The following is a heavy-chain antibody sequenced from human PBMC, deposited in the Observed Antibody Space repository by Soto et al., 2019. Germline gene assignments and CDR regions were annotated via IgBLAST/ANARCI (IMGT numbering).Heavy chain of an antibody. Sequence: SETLSLTCAVYGGSFSGYYWSWIRQPPGKGLEWIGEINHSGSTNYNPSLKSRVTISVDTSKNQFSLKLSSVTAADTAVYYCAIPGYSSSWYYLFDYWGQGTLVTV. V-gene: IGHV4-34*01. CDR1: GGSFSGYY. CDR2: INHSGST. D-gene: IGHD6-13*01. CDR3: AIPGYSSSWYYLFDY. J-gene: IGHJ4*02.